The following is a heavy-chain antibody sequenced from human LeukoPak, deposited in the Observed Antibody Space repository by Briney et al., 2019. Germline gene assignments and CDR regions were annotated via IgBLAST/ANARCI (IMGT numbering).Heavy chain of an antibody. CDR3: ARGGSIAAADY. V-gene: IGHV4-59*12. Sequence: SETLSLTCTVSGGSISGYYWSWIRQPPGKGLEWIGYIYHSGSTYYNPSLKSRVTIPVDRSKNQFSLKLSSVTAADTAVYYCARGGSIAAADYWGQGTLVTVSS. CDR1: GGSISGYY. J-gene: IGHJ4*02. CDR2: IYHSGST. D-gene: IGHD6-13*01.